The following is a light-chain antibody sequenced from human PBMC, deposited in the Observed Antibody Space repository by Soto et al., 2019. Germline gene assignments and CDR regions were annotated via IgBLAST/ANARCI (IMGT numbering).Light chain of an antibody. Sequence: QSALAQPASVSGSRGQSITISCTGTSGFVGSFSLVSWYQQPPEKAPKVMISDGHRRPSGVPDRLSGSTTVNSASLTTSGLQADDASDYYRCLYIGATTYVFGAGPKVTVL. V-gene: IGLV2-23*01. J-gene: IGLJ1*01. CDR1: SGFVGSFSL. CDR3: CLYIGATTYV. CDR2: DGH.